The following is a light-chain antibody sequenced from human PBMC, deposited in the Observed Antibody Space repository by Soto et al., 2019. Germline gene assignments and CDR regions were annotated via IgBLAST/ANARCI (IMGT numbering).Light chain of an antibody. V-gene: IGKV2-28*01. CDR1: QSLLHSNGKTF. Sequence: DIVMTQSPLSLPVTPGEPASISCRSSQSLLHSNGKTFLDWYLQKPGQSPQLLIFSASKRASGVPDRFSASGSGTDFTLKINRVEAEDVGVYYCMQTLQTPGTFGQGTRLEIK. CDR3: MQTLQTPGT. CDR2: SAS. J-gene: IGKJ5*01.